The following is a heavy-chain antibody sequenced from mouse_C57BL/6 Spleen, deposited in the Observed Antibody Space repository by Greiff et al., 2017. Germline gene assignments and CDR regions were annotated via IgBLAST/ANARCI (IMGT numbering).Heavy chain of an antibody. D-gene: IGHD2-1*01. V-gene: IGHV1-69*01. J-gene: IGHJ4*01. CDR2: IDPSDSYT. CDR3: ARRDLLD. CDR1: GYTFTSYW. Sequence: QVQLQQPGAELVMPGASVKLSCKASGYTFTSYWMHWVKQRPGQGLEWIGEIDPSDSYTNYNQKFKGKATLTVDKSSSTAYMQLSSLTSEDSAVYYCARRDLLDWGQGTTVTVSS.